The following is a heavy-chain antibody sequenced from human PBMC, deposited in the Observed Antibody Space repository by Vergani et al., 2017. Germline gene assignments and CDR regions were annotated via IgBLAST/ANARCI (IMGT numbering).Heavy chain of an antibody. D-gene: IGHD4-23*01. CDR3: ARVGSTTTVVTPGGNYYYYGMDV. CDR1: GGAVNSGSNF. V-gene: IGHV4-61*02. J-gene: IGHJ6*02. Sequence: QVQLQESGPGLVKPSQTLSLTCSVSGGAVNSGSNFWTWIRQPAGKGLEWIGRTSTDGSTNYNPSLKSRVTVSVDTSKTQISLRLTSVTAEDTAVYYCARVGSTTTVVTPGGNYYYYGMDVWGQGTTVTVSS. CDR2: TSTDGST.